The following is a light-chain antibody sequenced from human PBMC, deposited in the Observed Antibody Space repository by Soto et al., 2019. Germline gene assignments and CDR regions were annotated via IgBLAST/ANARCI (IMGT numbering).Light chain of an antibody. V-gene: IGKV3-20*01. J-gene: IGKJ2*01. CDR1: HSVRSSY. CDR3: QQYGNTPPYT. CDR2: GAS. Sequence: EIVLTQSPGTLSLSPGERATLSCRASHSVRSSYLAWYQQKPGQAPRLLIYGASSRATGIPDRFSGSGSGTAFTLTISRLQPADFAVYYCQQYGNTPPYTFGQGTKLEIK.